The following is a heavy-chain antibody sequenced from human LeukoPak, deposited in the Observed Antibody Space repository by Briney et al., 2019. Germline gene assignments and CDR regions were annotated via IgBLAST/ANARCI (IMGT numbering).Heavy chain of an antibody. CDR3: GREKLRKIDY. D-gene: IGHD4-23*01. Sequence: PGGSLRLSCAASGFSFSAYAMHWVRQAPGKGLEWVSFISYDGSNKYYADSGEGRFTISRDNSKNTLNLQMNSLRAEDTAVYYCGREKLRKIDYWGQGTLVTVSS. V-gene: IGHV3-30*04. CDR1: GFSFSAYA. CDR2: ISYDGSNK. J-gene: IGHJ4*02.